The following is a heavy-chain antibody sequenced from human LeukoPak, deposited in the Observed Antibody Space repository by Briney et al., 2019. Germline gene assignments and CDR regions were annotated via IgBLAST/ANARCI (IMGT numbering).Heavy chain of an antibody. Sequence: GGSLRLSCAASGFTFSSYAMSWARQAPGKGPQWVSAVSGSGGITYYADSVKGRFAISRDNSKNTLYLQMNSLRAEDTAVYYCAKGGYCSGGTCYPMDVWGQGTTVTVSS. J-gene: IGHJ6*02. CDR1: GFTFSSYA. CDR2: VSGSGGIT. CDR3: AKGGYCSGGTCYPMDV. V-gene: IGHV3-23*01. D-gene: IGHD2-15*01.